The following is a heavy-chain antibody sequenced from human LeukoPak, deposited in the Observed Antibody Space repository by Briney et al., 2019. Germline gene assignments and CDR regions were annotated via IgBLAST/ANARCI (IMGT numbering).Heavy chain of an antibody. CDR1: GGSISSYY. CDR2: IYSSGST. D-gene: IGHD6-13*01. J-gene: IGHJ4*02. V-gene: IGHV4-59*01. CDR3: ARDSAAGTPFDY. Sequence: SETLSLTCTVSGGSISSYYWSWIRQPPGKGLEWIGYIYSSGSTNYNPSLKSRVTIPVDTSKNQFSLKLSSVTAADTAVYYCARDSAAGTPFDYWGQETLVTVSS.